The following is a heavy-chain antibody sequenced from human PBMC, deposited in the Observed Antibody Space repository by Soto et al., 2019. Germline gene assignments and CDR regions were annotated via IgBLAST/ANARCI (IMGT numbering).Heavy chain of an antibody. CDR3: ARVPMITFGGVIVPYYFDY. D-gene: IGHD3-16*02. CDR1: GCSISSYY. V-gene: IGHV4-59*01. Sequence: PSEALSLTCPVLGCSISSYYWSWIRQPPGKGLEWIGYIYYSGSTNYNPSLKSRVTISVDTSKNQFSLKLSSVTAADTAVYYCARVPMITFGGVIVPYYFDYWGQGTLVTVSS. J-gene: IGHJ4*02. CDR2: IYYSGST.